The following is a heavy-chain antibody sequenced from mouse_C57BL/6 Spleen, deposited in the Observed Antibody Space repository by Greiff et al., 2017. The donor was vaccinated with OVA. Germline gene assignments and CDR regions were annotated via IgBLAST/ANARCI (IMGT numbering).Heavy chain of an antibody. CDR1: GFSLTSYA. CDR3: ARPVITTVVARDWYFDV. J-gene: IGHJ1*03. CDR2: IWTGGGT. Sequence: VQLQESGPGLVAPSQSLSITCTVSGFSLTSYAISWVRQPPGKGLEWLGVIWTGGGTNYNSALKSRLSISKDNSKSQVFLKMNSLQTDDTARYYCARPVITTVVARDWYFDVWGTGTTVTVSS. D-gene: IGHD1-1*01. V-gene: IGHV2-9-1*01.